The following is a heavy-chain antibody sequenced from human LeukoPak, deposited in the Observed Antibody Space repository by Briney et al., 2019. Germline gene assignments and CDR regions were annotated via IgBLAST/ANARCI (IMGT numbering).Heavy chain of an antibody. CDR1: GFTFSSYA. J-gene: IGHJ4*02. D-gene: IGHD3-22*01. V-gene: IGHV3-23*01. Sequence: GGSLRLSCAASGFTFSSYAMSWVRQAPGKGLEWVSAISGSSGNTYYADSVKGRFTISRDNSKNTLYLQMNHLRAEDTALYYCAKDFDSYYDSTGYGASFSYWGQGTLVTVSS. CDR3: AKDFDSYYDSTGYGASFSY. CDR2: ISGSSGNT.